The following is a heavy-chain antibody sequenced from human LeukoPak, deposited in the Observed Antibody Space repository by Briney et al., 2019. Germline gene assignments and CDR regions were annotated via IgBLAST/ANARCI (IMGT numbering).Heavy chain of an antibody. CDR3: ARVGYSSRGGFDY. CDR1: GYTFTGYY. V-gene: IGHV1-2*02. CDR2: INPNSGGT. J-gene: IGHJ4*02. Sequence: GASVKVSCKASGYTFTGYYMHWVRQAPGQGLEWMGWINPNSGGTNYAQKFQGRVTMTRDTSISTAYMELSRLRSEDTAVYYCARVGYSSRGGFDYWGQGTLVTVSS. D-gene: IGHD6-13*01.